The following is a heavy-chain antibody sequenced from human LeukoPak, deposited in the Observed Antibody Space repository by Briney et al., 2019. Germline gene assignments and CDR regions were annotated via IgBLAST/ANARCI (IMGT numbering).Heavy chain of an antibody. Sequence: GASVKVSCKASVYTFRSHVISWVRQAPGQGLEWMGWISGYNGNTKYAQKVQDRVPMTTDTSTSTAYMELRSLRPDDTDVYYCARDVDSSMVLFDYWGQGTLVTVSS. CDR2: ISGYNGNT. CDR3: ARDVDSSMVLFDY. V-gene: IGHV1-18*01. J-gene: IGHJ4*02. CDR1: VYTFRSHV. D-gene: IGHD5-18*01.